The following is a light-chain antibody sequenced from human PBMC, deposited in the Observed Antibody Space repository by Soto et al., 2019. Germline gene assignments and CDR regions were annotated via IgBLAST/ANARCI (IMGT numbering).Light chain of an antibody. CDR3: SSYTTTNTVI. V-gene: IGLV2-14*03. J-gene: IGLJ2*01. CDR2: EVN. Sequence: QSALTQPASVSGSPGQSITISCTETSGDVGSNNYASWYRQHPGKAPTLMIYEVNNRPSGVSNRFSGSKSGDTASLTISGLQAEDEADYYCSSYTTTNTVIFGGGTQLTVL. CDR1: SGDVGSNNY.